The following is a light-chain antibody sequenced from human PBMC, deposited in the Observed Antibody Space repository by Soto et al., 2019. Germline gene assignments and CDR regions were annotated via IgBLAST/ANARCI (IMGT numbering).Light chain of an antibody. Sequence: EIVLTQSPGTLSLSPGERATLSCRASQSVSSFLAWYQQKPGQAPRLLIYDASNRATGIPTRFSGSGSGTYFTLTISSLEPEDFAVYYCQPRSNWPSFGPGTKVDI. CDR1: QSVSSF. CDR3: QPRSNWPS. J-gene: IGKJ3*01. CDR2: DAS. V-gene: IGKV3-11*01.